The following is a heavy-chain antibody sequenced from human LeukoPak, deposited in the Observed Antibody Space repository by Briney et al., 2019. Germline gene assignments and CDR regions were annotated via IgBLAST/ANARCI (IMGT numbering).Heavy chain of an antibody. CDR1: GGTFSSYA. CDR3: ARDYYDSSGYYLCSGY. V-gene: IGHV1-69*01. J-gene: IGHJ4*02. D-gene: IGHD3-22*01. Sequence: SVKVPCKASGGTFSSYAISWVRQAPGQGREWMGGIIPIFGTANYAQKFQGRVTITADESTSTAYMELSSLRSEDTAVYYCARDYYDSSGYYLCSGYWGQGTLVTVPS. CDR2: IIPIFGTA.